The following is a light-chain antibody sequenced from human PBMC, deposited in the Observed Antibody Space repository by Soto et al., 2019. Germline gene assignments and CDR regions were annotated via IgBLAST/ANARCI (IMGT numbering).Light chain of an antibody. CDR1: QSVSSN. J-gene: IGKJ1*01. CDR3: QQYNNWSWT. CDR2: GAS. V-gene: IGKV3-15*01. Sequence: EIVMTQSPATLSVSPGERATLSCRASQSVSSNLAWYQQKPGQAPRLLIYGASTRATGIPSRFSGSGSGKEFTLTISSLQSEDFAVYYCQQYNNWSWTFGQGTKVEI.